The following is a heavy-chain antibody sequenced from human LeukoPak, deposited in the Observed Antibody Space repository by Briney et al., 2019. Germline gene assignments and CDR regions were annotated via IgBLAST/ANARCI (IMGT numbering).Heavy chain of an antibody. CDR2: ISYDGSNK. V-gene: IGHV3-30-3*01. Sequence: GGSLRLSCAASGFTFSSYAMHWVRQAPGKGLEWVAVISYDGSNKYYADSVKGRFTISRDNSKNTLYLQMNSLRAEDTAVYYCAKGVYSNYVYYYMDVWGKGTTVTVSS. J-gene: IGHJ6*03. D-gene: IGHD4-11*01. CDR3: AKGVYSNYVYYYMDV. CDR1: GFTFSSYA.